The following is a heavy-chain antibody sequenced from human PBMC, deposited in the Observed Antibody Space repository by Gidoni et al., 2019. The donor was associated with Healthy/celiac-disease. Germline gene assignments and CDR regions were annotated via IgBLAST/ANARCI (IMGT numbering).Heavy chain of an antibody. V-gene: IGHV1-69*01. J-gene: IGHJ2*01. CDR3: AREGGGIAAAGTPWYFDL. Sequence: QVQLVQSGAEVKKPGSSVKVSCKASGGTFSSYAISWVRQAPGQGLEWMGGIIAIFGTANYAQKFQGRVTITADESTSTAYMELSSLRSEDTAVYSCAREGGGIAAAGTPWYFDLWGRGTLVTVSS. CDR1: GGTFSSYA. D-gene: IGHD6-13*01. CDR2: IIAIFGTA.